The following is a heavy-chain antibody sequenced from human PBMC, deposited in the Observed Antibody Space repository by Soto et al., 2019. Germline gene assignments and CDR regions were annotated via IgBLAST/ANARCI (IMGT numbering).Heavy chain of an antibody. CDR2: IYTAGGT. CDR3: ARALPVAKGGFDP. J-gene: IGHJ5*02. D-gene: IGHD2-2*01. V-gene: IGHV3-53*01. CDR1: GFTVSNTY. Sequence: PGGSLRLSCAASGFTVSNTYMTWVRQPPGKGLECVSVIYTAGGTNYADSVKGRFIISRDNSKNTLYLQVNSLRAEDTAVYYCARALPVAKGGFDPWGQGTLVTVSS.